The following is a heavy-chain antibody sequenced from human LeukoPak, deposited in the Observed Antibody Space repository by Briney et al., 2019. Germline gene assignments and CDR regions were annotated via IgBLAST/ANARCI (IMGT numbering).Heavy chain of an antibody. CDR3: AREGSSGSYRRYYFDY. J-gene: IGHJ4*02. V-gene: IGHV3-21*01. CDR1: GLSGSYNY. Sequence: GGSLRLSCAGSGLSGSYNYMTWVRQAPGKGLEWVSSISSSSSYIYYADSVKGRFTISRDNAKNSLYLQMNSLRAEDTAVYYCAREGSSGSYRRYYFDYWGQGTLVTVSS. CDR2: ISSSSSYI. D-gene: IGHD1-26*01.